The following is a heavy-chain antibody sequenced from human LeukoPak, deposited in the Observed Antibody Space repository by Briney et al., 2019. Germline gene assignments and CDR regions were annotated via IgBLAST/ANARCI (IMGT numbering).Heavy chain of an antibody. D-gene: IGHD3-16*01. J-gene: IGHJ3*02. CDR1: GYRFSNYA. CDR2: INDGGGST. V-gene: IGHV3-23*01. CDR3: AKVRGSSGAWNDAFDI. Sequence: PGGSLRLSCAASGYRFSNYAMSWVRQAPGKGLEWVSSINDGGGSTFYADSVEGRFTISRDNSKNTLYLQMNSLRAEDTAVYYCAKVRGSSGAWNDAFDIGGQGTMVTVSS.